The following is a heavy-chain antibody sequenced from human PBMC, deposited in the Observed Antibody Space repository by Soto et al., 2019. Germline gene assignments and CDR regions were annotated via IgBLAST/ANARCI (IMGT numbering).Heavy chain of an antibody. Sequence: SETLSLTCTVSGGSISSYYWSWIRQPPGKGLEWIGYIYYSGSTNYNPSLKSRVTISVDTSKNQFSLKLSSVTAADTAVYYCARWGFGYYYGSGSAYYFDYWGQGTLVTVSS. CDR2: IYYSGST. D-gene: IGHD3-10*01. CDR3: ARWGFGYYYGSGSAYYFDY. V-gene: IGHV4-59*01. CDR1: GGSISSYY. J-gene: IGHJ4*02.